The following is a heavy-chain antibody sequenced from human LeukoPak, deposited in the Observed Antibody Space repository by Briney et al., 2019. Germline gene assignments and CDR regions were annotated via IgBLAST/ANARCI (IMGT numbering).Heavy chain of an antibody. Sequence: SGTLSLTCAVSGGSISSSNWWSWVRQPPGKGLEWIGEIYHSGSTNYNPSLKSRVTISIDTSKKHFSLKLSSVTAADTAVYYCARTDIYYPYDTFDIWGQGTMVTVSS. CDR2: IYHSGST. CDR1: GGSISSSNW. D-gene: IGHD1-26*01. V-gene: IGHV4-4*02. CDR3: ARTDIYYPYDTFDI. J-gene: IGHJ3*02.